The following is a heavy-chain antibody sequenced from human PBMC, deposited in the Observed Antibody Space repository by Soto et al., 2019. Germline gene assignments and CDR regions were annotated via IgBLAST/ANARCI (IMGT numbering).Heavy chain of an antibody. CDR1: GFTFSTYS. Sequence: GGSLRLSCAGSGFTFSTYSMSWVRQAPGKGLEWVSSIDSTGTYTYYADSLKGRFTISRDNAKNSLHMQMNKLRADDTAVDCCATNDIPKCGFLWGQGTLVTVSS. J-gene: IGHJ4*02. CDR3: ATNDIPKCGFL. CDR2: IDSTGTYT. D-gene: IGHD3-22*01. V-gene: IGHV3-21*01.